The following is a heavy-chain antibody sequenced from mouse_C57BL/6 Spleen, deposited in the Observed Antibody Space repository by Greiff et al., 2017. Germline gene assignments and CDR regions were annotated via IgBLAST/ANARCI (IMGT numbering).Heavy chain of an antibody. CDR1: GYTFTSYW. D-gene: IGHD2-3*01. J-gene: IGHJ3*01. V-gene: IGHV1-52*01. CDR3: ARCDVSAWFAY. Sequence: QVQLQQSGAELVRPGSSVKLSCTASGYTFTSYWMHWVKQRPIQGLEWIGNIDPSASENNYNQQFKDKATLHVDKSSNTAYMQLSILTSEASAVYYCARCDVSAWFAYWGPGTLVTVSA. CDR2: IDPSASEN.